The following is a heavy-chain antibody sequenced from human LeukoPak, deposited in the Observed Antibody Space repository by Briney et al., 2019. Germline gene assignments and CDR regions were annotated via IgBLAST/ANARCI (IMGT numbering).Heavy chain of an antibody. CDR2: IKQDGSEK. V-gene: IGHV3-7*01. J-gene: IGHJ4*02. D-gene: IGHD3-10*01. CDR1: GFTFSSYW. CDR3: ARVRTMVRGDHYDY. Sequence: GGSLRLSCAASGFTFSSYWMSWVRQAPGKGLEWVANIKQDGSEKYYVDSVKGRFTISRDNAKNSLYLQMNSLRAEDTAVYYCARVRTMVRGDHYDYWGQGTLVTVSS.